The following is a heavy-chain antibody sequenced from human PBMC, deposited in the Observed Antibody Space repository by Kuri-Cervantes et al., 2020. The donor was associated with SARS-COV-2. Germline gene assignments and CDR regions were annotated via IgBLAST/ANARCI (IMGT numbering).Heavy chain of an antibody. CDR1: GFTFTSYA. J-gene: IGHJ6*03. D-gene: IGHD1-14*01. CDR2: ISGGGGST. Sequence: GESLKISCATSGFTFTSYAMSWVRQAPGKGLEWVSTISGGGGSTYYADSVEGRFTISRDSSKNTLYLQMNSLRAEDTAVYYCARSGVSAATGYYYYYMDVWGKGTTVTVSS. CDR3: ARSGVSAATGYYYYYMDV. V-gene: IGHV3-23*01.